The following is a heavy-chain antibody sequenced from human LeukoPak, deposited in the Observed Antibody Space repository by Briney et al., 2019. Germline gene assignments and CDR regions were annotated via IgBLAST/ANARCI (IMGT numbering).Heavy chain of an antibody. V-gene: IGHV1-18*01. J-gene: IGHJ4*02. CDR1: GYTFTSYG. CDR3: ARDTDIVVVPAAPDY. D-gene: IGHD2-2*01. CDR2: ISAYNGNT. Sequence: ASVKVSCKASGYTFTSYGISWVRQAPGQGLEWTGWISAYNGNTNYAQKLQGRVTMTTDTSTSTAYMELRSLRSDDTAVYYCARDTDIVVVPAAPDYWGQGTLVTVSS.